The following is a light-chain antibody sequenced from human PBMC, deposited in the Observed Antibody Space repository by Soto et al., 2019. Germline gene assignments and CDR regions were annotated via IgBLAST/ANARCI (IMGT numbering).Light chain of an antibody. V-gene: IGLV2-8*01. CDR3: SSYAGSNNFV. J-gene: IGLJ1*01. CDR1: SSDVGGYNY. Sequence: QSVLTQPPSASGSPGQSVTISCTGTSSDVGGYNYVSWYQQHPGKAPKLMIYEVSERPSGVPDRFSGSKSSNTAYLTVSGLQDEDEADYYCSSYAGSNNFVFGTGTKVTVL. CDR2: EVS.